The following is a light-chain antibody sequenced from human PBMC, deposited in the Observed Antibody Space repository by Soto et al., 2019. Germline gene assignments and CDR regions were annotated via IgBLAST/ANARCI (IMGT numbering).Light chain of an antibody. CDR3: QQYNNWPLT. CDR1: QILSST. Sequence: EIVMTQSPATLSVSPGERATLSCRASQILSSTLAWYQQKPGQAPRLLIYDASTRATGISARFSGSGSGTEFTLTISSLQSEDFAVYYCQQYNNWPLTFGQGTRLEIK. CDR2: DAS. V-gene: IGKV3-15*01. J-gene: IGKJ5*01.